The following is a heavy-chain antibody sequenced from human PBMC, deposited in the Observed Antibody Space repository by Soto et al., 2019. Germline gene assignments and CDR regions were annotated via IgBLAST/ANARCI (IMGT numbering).Heavy chain of an antibody. CDR2: IYYTGTT. V-gene: IGHV4-39*02. D-gene: IGHD4-4*01. CDR1: GGSISSSTYH. CDR3: ARDDYRSNWFDP. J-gene: IGHJ5*02. Sequence: PSETLSLTCTVSGGSISSSTYHWAWIRQPPGKGLEWIASIYYTGTTYYSPSLKSRVTISVDTSKNHFSLKLSSVTAEDTAVYYCARDDYRSNWFDPWGQGTLVTVSS.